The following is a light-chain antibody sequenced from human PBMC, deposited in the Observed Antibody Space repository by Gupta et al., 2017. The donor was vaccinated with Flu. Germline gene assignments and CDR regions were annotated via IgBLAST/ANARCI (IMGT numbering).Light chain of an antibody. CDR1: SSDFGHYNS. CDR3: YRSGDEKTVV. CDR2: DGT. Sequence: QSALTQPRSVSGSPGKSVTISCTGTSSDFGHYNSVSWYRHHPGKAPKLMNYDGTTRPSGVPARFSASKSGTTAFLSIAAVEADDDAYEVWYRSGDEKTVVFGGGTKLTVL. J-gene: IGLJ2*01. V-gene: IGLV2-11*01.